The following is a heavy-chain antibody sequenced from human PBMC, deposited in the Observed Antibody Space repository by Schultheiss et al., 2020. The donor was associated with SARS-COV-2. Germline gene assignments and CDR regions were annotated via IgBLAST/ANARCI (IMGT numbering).Heavy chain of an antibody. V-gene: IGHV4-59*08. CDR1: GGSISSYY. Sequence: SETLSLTCTVSGGSISSYYWSWIRQPPGKGLEWIGYIYYSGSTNYNPSLKSRVTISVDTSKNQFSLKLSSVTAADTAVYYCARQRYSYGSELDYWGQGTLVTVSS. D-gene: IGHD5-18*01. CDR2: IYYSGST. CDR3: ARQRYSYGSELDY. J-gene: IGHJ4*02.